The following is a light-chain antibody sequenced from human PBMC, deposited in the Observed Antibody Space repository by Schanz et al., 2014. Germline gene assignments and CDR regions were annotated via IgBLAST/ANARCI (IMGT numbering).Light chain of an antibody. CDR3: QQRDNWPLT. CDR1: QSVGTY. J-gene: IGKJ3*01. CDR2: DAS. V-gene: IGKV3-11*01. Sequence: EIVMTQSPATLSVSPGDRATLSCRVSQSVGTYLAWYQQKPGQAPGLLIYDASSRAAGIPARFRGSGSGTDFTLTISRLEPDDFAVYFCQQRDNWPLTFGPGTKVLFK.